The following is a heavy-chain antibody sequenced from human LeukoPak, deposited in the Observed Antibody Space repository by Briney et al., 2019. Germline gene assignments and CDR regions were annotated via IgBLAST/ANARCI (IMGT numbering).Heavy chain of an antibody. CDR1: GFTFSSYE. Sequence: PGGSLRLSCAASGFTFSSYEMNWVRQAPGKGLEWVSYISSSGSTIYYADSVKGRFTISRDNAKNSLYLQMNSLRAEDTAVYYCARGGQITMIVVVGYYFDYWGQGTLVTVSS. CDR2: ISSSGSTI. CDR3: ARGGQITMIVVVGYYFDY. J-gene: IGHJ4*02. D-gene: IGHD3-22*01. V-gene: IGHV3-48*03.